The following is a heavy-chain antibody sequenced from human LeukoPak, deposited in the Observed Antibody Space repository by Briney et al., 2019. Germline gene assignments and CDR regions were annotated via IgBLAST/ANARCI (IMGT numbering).Heavy chain of an antibody. D-gene: IGHD2-15*01. V-gene: IGHV3-30*02. J-gene: IGHJ4*02. CDR3: AKAYSGYFDY. Sequence: GGSLRLSCAASGFTFSSYDMDWVRQAPGKGLEWVAFIRYDGSNKYYADSVKGRFTISRDNSKNTLYLQTNSLRAEDTAVYYCAKAYSGYFDYWGQGTLVTVSS. CDR2: IRYDGSNK. CDR1: GFTFSSYD.